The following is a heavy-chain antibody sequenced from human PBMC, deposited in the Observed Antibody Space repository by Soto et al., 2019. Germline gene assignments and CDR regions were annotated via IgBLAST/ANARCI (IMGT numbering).Heavy chain of an antibody. J-gene: IGHJ4*02. CDR3: ARDRNYDFWSGYSTDPNFDY. CDR2: INAGNGNT. D-gene: IGHD3-3*01. V-gene: IGHV1-3*01. Sequence: ASVKVSCKASGYTFTSYAMHWVRQAPGQRLEWMGWINAGNGNTKYSQKFQGRVTITRDTSASTAYMELSSLRSEDTAVYYCARDRNYDFWSGYSTDPNFDYWGQGTLVTVSS. CDR1: GYTFTSYA.